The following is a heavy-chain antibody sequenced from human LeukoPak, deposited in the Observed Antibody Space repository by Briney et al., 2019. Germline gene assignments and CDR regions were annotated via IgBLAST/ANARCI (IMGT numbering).Heavy chain of an antibody. CDR3: ARGSTYYYGSGSYYNGRNWFDP. J-gene: IGHJ5*02. V-gene: IGHV3-21*01. D-gene: IGHD3-10*01. CDR2: ISSSSSYI. Sequence: NPGGSLRLSCAASGFTFSSYSMNWVRQAPGKGLEWVSSISSSSSYIYYADSVKGRFTISRDNAKNSLYQQMNSLRAEDTAVYYCARGSTYYYGSGSYYNGRNWFDPWGQGTLVTVS. CDR1: GFTFSSYS.